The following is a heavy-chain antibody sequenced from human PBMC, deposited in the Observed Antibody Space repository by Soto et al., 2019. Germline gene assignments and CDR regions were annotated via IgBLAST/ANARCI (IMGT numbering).Heavy chain of an antibody. CDR2: IKQDGSEK. D-gene: IGHD3-22*01. CDR3: ARGITMNYYYYYDMDV. V-gene: IGHV3-7*04. CDR1: GFTFGSYC. J-gene: IGHJ6*02. Sequence: GGSLRLSCAASGFTFGSYCMSWVRQAPGKGLEWVANIKQDGSEKYYVDSVKGRFTISRDNAKNSLYLQMNSLRAEDTAVYYCARGITMNYYYYYDMDVWGQGTTVTVSS.